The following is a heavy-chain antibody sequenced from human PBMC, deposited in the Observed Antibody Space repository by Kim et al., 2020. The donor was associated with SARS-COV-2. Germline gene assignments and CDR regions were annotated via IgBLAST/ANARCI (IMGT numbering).Heavy chain of an antibody. D-gene: IGHD3-9*01. CDR1: GFTVSSNY. V-gene: IGHV3-53*01. Sequence: GGSLRLSCAASGFTVSSNYMSWVRQAPGKGLEWVSVIYSGGSTYYADSVKGRFTISRDNSKNTLYLQMNSLRAEDTAVYYCARRYYDILTGRRDPNAFDIWGQGTMVTVSS. CDR3: ARRYYDILTGRRDPNAFDI. CDR2: IYSGGST. J-gene: IGHJ3*02.